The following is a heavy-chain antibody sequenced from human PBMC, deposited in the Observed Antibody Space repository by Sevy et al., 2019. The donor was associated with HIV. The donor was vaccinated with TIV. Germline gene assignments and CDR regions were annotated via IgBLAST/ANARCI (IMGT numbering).Heavy chain of an antibody. J-gene: IGHJ6*02. V-gene: IGHV1-2*02. CDR2: INSDSGVT. D-gene: IGHD4-17*01. CDR3: ARLTTKPTSDLYGMDV. CDR1: GYIFTDYY. Sequence: ASVKVSCKASGYIFTDYYIHWVRQAPGQGLEWMAWINSDSGVTHYAQRFQGEVTVTRDTSLSTAYLELSRLRSNDTAISFCARLTTKPTSDLYGMDVWGQGTTVTVSS.